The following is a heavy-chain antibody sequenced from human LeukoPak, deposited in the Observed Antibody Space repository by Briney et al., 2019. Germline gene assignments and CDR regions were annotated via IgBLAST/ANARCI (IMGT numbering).Heavy chain of an antibody. Sequence: PRGSLRLSCAASGFTFSSYNMNWVRQAPGKGLEWVSSISSSSSYIYYADSVKGRFTISRDNAKNSLYLQMNSLRAEDTAVYYCAREEDCSGGSCYHDAFDIWGQGTMVTVSS. V-gene: IGHV3-21*01. D-gene: IGHD2-15*01. CDR2: ISSSSSYI. CDR1: GFTFSSYN. CDR3: AREEDCSGGSCYHDAFDI. J-gene: IGHJ3*02.